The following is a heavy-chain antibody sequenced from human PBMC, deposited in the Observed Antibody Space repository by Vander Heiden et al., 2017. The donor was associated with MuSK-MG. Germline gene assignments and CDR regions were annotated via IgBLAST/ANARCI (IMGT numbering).Heavy chain of an antibody. CDR1: GFTFSSYI. CDR2: ISSSSSYI. V-gene: IGHV3-21*06. Sequence: EVQLVESGGGLVKPGGSLRLSCAASGFTFSSYIMNWVRQAPGKGLGWVSSISSSSSYIYYADSVKGRFTISRDNAKNSLYLQMNSLRAEDTAVYYCARDLYSGGNPGGFDYWGQGTLVTVSS. J-gene: IGHJ4*02. D-gene: IGHD2-15*01. CDR3: ARDLYSGGNPGGFDY.